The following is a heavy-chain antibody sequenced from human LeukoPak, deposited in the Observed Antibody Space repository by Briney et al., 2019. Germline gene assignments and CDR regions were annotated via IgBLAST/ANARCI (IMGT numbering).Heavy chain of an antibody. Sequence: SETLSLTCAVYGGSFSGYYWSWIRQPPGKGLEWIGEINHSGSTNYNPSLKSRVTISVDTSKNQFSLKLSSVTAADTAVYYCARGIYDYVWGSYRPKLITNMDVWGKGTTVTVSS. V-gene: IGHV4-34*01. D-gene: IGHD3-16*02. CDR3: ARGIYDYVWGSYRPKLITNMDV. CDR2: INHSGST. CDR1: GGSFSGYY. J-gene: IGHJ6*03.